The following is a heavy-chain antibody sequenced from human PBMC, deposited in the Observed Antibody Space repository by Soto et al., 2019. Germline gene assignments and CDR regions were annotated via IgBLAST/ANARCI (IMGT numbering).Heavy chain of an antibody. Sequence: QVQLVQSGAEEKKPGASVKVSCKASGYTFTSYAMHWVRQAPGQRLEWMGWINAGNGNTKYSQKVQGRVTITSDTSATTSYKELSILRAEDTAVYYCASNLLGTTPYGMDVWGQGTTVTVAS. D-gene: IGHD1-7*01. CDR3: ASNLLGTTPYGMDV. V-gene: IGHV1-3*05. CDR1: GYTFTSYA. J-gene: IGHJ6*02. CDR2: INAGNGNT.